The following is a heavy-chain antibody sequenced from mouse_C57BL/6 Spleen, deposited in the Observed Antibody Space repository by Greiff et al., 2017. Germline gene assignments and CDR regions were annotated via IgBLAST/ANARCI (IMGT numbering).Heavy chain of an antibody. V-gene: IGHV1-66*01. CDR3: ARIGGYGSSYDWYFDV. Sequence: VKLQESGPELVKPGASVKISCKASGYSFTSYYIHWVKQRPGQGLEWIGWIYPGSGNTKYNEKFKGKATLTADTSSSTAYMQLSSLTSEDSAVYYCARIGGYGSSYDWYFDVWGTGTTVTVSS. CDR2: IYPGSGNT. J-gene: IGHJ1*03. CDR1: GYSFTSYY. D-gene: IGHD1-1*01.